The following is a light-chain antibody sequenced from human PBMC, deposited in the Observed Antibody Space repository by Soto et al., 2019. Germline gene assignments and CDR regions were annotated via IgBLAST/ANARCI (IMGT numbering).Light chain of an antibody. J-gene: IGLJ7*01. Sequence: SYELTQPPSVSVSPGQTASITCSGVKLGDKYACWYQQKPGQSPVLVIYQDSKRPSGIPERFSGSNSGNTATLTISGTQAMDEADYYCQAWDSSTAGAVFGGGTQLTVL. CDR1: KLGDKY. CDR2: QDS. CDR3: QAWDSSTAGAV. V-gene: IGLV3-1*01.